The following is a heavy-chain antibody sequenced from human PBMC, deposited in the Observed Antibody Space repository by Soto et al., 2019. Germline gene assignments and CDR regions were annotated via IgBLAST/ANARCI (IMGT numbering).Heavy chain of an antibody. D-gene: IGHD7-27*01. V-gene: IGHV4-30-4*01. CDR1: GGSISSGDYY. CDR3: ARFLRGDWGGYNWFDP. Sequence: QVQLQESGPGLVKPSQTLSLTCTVSGGSISSGDYYWSWIRQPPGKGLEWIGYIYYSGSTYYNPSLKSRVTISVDTSKNQFSLKLSSVTAADTAVYYCARFLRGDWGGYNWFDPWGQGTLVTVSS. J-gene: IGHJ5*02. CDR2: IYYSGST.